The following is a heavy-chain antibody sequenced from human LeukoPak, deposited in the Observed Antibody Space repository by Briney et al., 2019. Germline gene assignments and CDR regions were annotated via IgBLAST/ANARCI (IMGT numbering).Heavy chain of an antibody. CDR2: ISYDGSNK. V-gene: IGHV3-30-3*01. Sequence: GGSLRLSCAASGFTFSSYAMHWVRQAPGKGLEWVAVISYDGSNKYYADSVKGRFTISRDNSKNTLYLQMNSLRAEDTAVYYCARDKRPLEWLPSLFDYWGQGTLVTVSS. D-gene: IGHD3-3*01. CDR3: ARDKRPLEWLPSLFDY. J-gene: IGHJ4*02. CDR1: GFTFSSYA.